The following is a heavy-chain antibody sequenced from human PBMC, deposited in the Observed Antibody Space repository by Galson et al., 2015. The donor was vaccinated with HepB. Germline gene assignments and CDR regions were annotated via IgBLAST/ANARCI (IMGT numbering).Heavy chain of an antibody. D-gene: IGHD4-17*01. V-gene: IGHV3-11*01. J-gene: IGHJ4*02. CDR3: AREGYGDYQLDY. CDR2: TSNTGYTK. CDR1: GFTFSDYY. Sequence: SLRLSCAASGFTFSDYYMSWIRQAPGKGLEWISYTSNTGYTKYYAQSVKGRFTISRDNAKNLLYLQMNSLGVEDTAVYYCAREGYGDYQLDYWGQGTLVTVSS.